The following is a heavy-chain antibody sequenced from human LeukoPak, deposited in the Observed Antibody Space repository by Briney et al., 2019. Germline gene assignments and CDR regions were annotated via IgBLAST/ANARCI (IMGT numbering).Heavy chain of an antibody. Sequence: ASVKVSCKASGYTFTGYYMHWVRQAPGQGLEWMGWINPNSGGTNYAQKFQGRVTMTRDTSISTAYMELSRLRSDHTAVYYCARDGLGAVAGGNNWFDPWGQGTLVTVSS. CDR2: INPNSGGT. D-gene: IGHD6-19*01. CDR1: GYTFTGYY. V-gene: IGHV1-2*02. J-gene: IGHJ5*02. CDR3: ARDGLGAVAGGNNWFDP.